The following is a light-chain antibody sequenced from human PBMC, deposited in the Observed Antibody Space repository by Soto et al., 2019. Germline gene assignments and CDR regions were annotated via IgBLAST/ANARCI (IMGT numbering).Light chain of an antibody. Sequence: QSVLTQPASVSGSPGQSITISCTGTSSDVGGYNYVSWYQQHPGKAPKLMIYDVSNRPSGVSNRFSGSKSGNTASLTISGLQAEDEADYYCNSYTSSSTYVFGTGTSHRP. CDR1: SSDVGGYNY. V-gene: IGLV2-14*01. CDR2: DVS. CDR3: NSYTSSSTYV. J-gene: IGLJ1*01.